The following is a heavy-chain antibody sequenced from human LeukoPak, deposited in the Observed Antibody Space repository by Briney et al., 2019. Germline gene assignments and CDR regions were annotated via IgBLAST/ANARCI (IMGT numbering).Heavy chain of an antibody. D-gene: IGHD3-22*01. CDR1: RFTFSSYA. CDR3: AREYYESSGYYLDY. Sequence: GGSLRLSCAASRFTFSSYAMHWVRQAPGKGLEWVALISYDGTNKYYADSVKGRFTFSRDNSKNTLYLQMNSLRAEDTAVYYCAREYYESSGYYLDYWGQGTLVTVSS. J-gene: IGHJ4*02. V-gene: IGHV3-30-3*01. CDR2: ISYDGTNK.